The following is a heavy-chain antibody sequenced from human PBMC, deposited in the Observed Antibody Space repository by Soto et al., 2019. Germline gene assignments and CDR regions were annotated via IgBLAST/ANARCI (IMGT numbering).Heavy chain of an antibody. J-gene: IGHJ4*02. Sequence: SVKVSCKASGGTFSSYAISWVRQAPGQGLEWMGGIIPIFGTANYALKFQGRVTITADESTSTAYMELSSLRSEDTAVYYCAGCSGGSCYSFYYFDYWGQGTLVTVSS. D-gene: IGHD2-15*01. V-gene: IGHV1-69*13. CDR2: IIPIFGTA. CDR1: GGTFSSYA. CDR3: AGCSGGSCYSFYYFDY.